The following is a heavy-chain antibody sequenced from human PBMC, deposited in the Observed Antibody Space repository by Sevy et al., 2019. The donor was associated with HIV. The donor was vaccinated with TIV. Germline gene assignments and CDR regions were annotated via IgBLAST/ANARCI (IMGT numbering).Heavy chain of an antibody. J-gene: IGHJ4*02. D-gene: IGHD3-16*01. CDR1: GDSIISTSFY. CDR3: ARHPHRRLTYANTGRYYFDP. Sequence: SETLSLICNVSGDSIISTSFYWAWIRQPPGKGLEWIASISSSGSKYYSPSLKTRTTISVDTSKNQFSLNLSPVTAADTAIYYCARHPHRRLTYANTGRYYFDPWDLGTVVTVSS. V-gene: IGHV4-39*01. CDR2: ISSSGSK.